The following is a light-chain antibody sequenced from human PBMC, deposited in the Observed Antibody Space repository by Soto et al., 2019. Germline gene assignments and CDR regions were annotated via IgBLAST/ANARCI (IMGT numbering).Light chain of an antibody. V-gene: IGKV1-9*01. CDR3: QQLNSYPL. CDR2: AAS. J-gene: IGKJ3*01. Sequence: DIQLTQSPSFLSASVGDRVTITCRASQGISSYLAWYQQKPGKAPKLLIYAASTLQSGVPSRFSGSGSGTEFTLTISSLQPEDFETYYWQQLNSYPLFGPGTKVDIK. CDR1: QGISSY.